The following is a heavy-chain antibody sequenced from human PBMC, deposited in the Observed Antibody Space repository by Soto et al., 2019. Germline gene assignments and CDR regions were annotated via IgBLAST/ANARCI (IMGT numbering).Heavy chain of an antibody. CDR1: GYTVKNYA. Sequence: GGCIRISCAASGYTVKNYAVSWARKNPGKGLEWVATISASGAYTFYADSVKGRFTISRDNSQNTLFLHMRSLRAGDTATYYCAKEVIAARPYYFDLWGQGTLVTVSS. CDR2: ISASGAYT. D-gene: IGHD6-6*01. V-gene: IGHV3-23*01. CDR3: AKEVIAARPYYFDL. J-gene: IGHJ4*02.